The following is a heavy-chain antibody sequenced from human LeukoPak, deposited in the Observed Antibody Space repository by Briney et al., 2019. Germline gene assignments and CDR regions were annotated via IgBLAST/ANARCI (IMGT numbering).Heavy chain of an antibody. D-gene: IGHD2-15*01. V-gene: IGHV4-39*07. CDR2: IYYSGST. CDR3: ASIAVVAATHWFDP. CDR1: GGSISSSSYY. Sequence: SETLSLTCTVSGGSISSSSYYWGWIRQPPGKGLEWIGSIYYSGSTYYNPSLKSRVTISVDTSKNQFSLKLSSVTAADTAVYYCASIAVVAATHWFDPWGQGTLVTVSS. J-gene: IGHJ5*02.